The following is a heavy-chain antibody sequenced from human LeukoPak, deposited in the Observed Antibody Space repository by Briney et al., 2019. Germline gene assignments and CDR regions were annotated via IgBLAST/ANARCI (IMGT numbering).Heavy chain of an antibody. D-gene: IGHD6-13*01. V-gene: IGHV3-23*01. CDR3: AKGLPRIAAAELLHDAFDI. CDR2: ISGSGGST. Sequence: GGSLRLSCAASGFTFSSYAMSWVRQAPGKGLEWVSAISGSGGSTYYADSVKGRFTISRDNSKNTLYLQMNSLRAEDTAVYYYAKGLPRIAAAELLHDAFDIWGQGTMVTVSS. J-gene: IGHJ3*02. CDR1: GFTFSSYA.